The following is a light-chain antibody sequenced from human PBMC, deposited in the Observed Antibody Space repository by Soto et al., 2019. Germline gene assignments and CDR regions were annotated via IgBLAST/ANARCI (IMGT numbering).Light chain of an antibody. V-gene: IGKV4-1*01. CDR3: QQYYSTLMLT. J-gene: IGKJ4*01. Sequence: DIVMTQSPDSLAVSLGETATINCKSSQSVLYSSNNKNYLAWYQQKPGQPPKLLIYWASTRESGVPDRFSGSGSGTDFTLTISSLQAEDVGVYYCQQYYSTLMLTFGGGTKVEIK. CDR2: WAS. CDR1: QSVLYSSNNKNY.